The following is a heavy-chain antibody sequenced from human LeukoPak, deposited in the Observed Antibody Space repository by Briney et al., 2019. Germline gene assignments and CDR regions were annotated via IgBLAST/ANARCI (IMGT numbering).Heavy chain of an antibody. CDR1: GDSVSSNSAA. V-gene: IGHV6-1*01. D-gene: IGHD1-26*01. CDR3: ARDVMEGWELPQLRGSYGMDV. J-gene: IGHJ6*02. CDR2: TYYRSKWYN. Sequence: SQTLSLTCAISGDSVSSNSAAWNWIRQSPSRGLEWLGRTYYRSKWYNDYAVSVKSRITINPDTSENQFSLQLNSVTPEDTAVYYCARDVMEGWELPQLRGSYGMDVWGQGTTVTVSS.